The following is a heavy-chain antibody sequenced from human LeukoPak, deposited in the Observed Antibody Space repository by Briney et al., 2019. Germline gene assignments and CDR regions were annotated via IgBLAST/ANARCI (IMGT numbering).Heavy chain of an antibody. Sequence: ASVKVSCKASGYTFTSCYMHWVRQAPGQGLEWMGIINPSGGSTSYAQKFQGRVTMTRDTSTSTVYMELSSLRSEDTAVYYCAREGGGASTLDTAMVPGRYWGQGTLVTVSS. CDR3: AREGGGASTLDTAMVPGRY. V-gene: IGHV1-46*01. J-gene: IGHJ4*02. D-gene: IGHD5-18*01. CDR1: GYTFTSCY. CDR2: INPSGGST.